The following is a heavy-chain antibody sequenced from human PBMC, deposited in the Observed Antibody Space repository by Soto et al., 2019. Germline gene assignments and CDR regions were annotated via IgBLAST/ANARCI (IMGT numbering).Heavy chain of an antibody. CDR2: FDPEEGET. D-gene: IGHD5-18*01. CDR1: GYTLTELS. J-gene: IGHJ4*02. Sequence: ASVKASCKVSGYTLTELSMHWVRQAPGKGLEWMGGFDPEEGETIYAQKFRGRVTMTEDTSTDTAYMELSSLRSEDTAVYYCATPERIQLWFGLYFDYWGQGTLVTVSS. CDR3: ATPERIQLWFGLYFDY. V-gene: IGHV1-24*01.